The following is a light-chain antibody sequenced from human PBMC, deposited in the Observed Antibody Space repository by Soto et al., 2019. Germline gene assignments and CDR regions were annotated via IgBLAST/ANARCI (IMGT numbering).Light chain of an antibody. CDR3: CSYAGSSTFERV. J-gene: IGLJ2*01. CDR1: SSDVGSYNL. Sequence: QPVLTQPASVSGSPGQSITISCTGTSSDVGSYNLVSWYQQHPGKAPKLMIYEGSKRPSGVSNRFSGSKSGNTASLTISGLQAEDEADYYCCSYAGSSTFERVFGGGTKLTVL. V-gene: IGLV2-23*01. CDR2: EGS.